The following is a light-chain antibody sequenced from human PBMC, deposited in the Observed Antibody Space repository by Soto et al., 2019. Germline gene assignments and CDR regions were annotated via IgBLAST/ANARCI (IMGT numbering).Light chain of an antibody. CDR2: AAS. Sequence: AIQMTQSPSSLSASVGDRVTITCRASQDIRSELAWDQQKPGKAPILLIYAASTLQSGVPSRFSGSGYGADFTLTISSLQPEDFATYYCLHDYNYPRTFGQGTKVEIK. V-gene: IGKV1-6*01. CDR3: LHDYNYPRT. CDR1: QDIRSE. J-gene: IGKJ1*01.